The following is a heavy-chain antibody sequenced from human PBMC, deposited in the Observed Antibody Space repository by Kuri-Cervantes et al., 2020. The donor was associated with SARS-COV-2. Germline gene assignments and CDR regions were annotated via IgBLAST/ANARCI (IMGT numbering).Heavy chain of an antibody. J-gene: IGHJ3*02. CDR1: GGSISSSSYY. CDR3: ARDPWGIAAALNAFDI. CDR2: IYYSGST. Sequence: GSLRLSCTVSGGSISSSSYYWGWIRQPPGKGLEWIGSIYYSGSTYYNPSLKSRVTISVDTSKNQFSLKLSSVTAADTAVYYCARDPWGIAAALNAFDIWGQGTMVTVSS. D-gene: IGHD6-13*01. V-gene: IGHV4-39*07.